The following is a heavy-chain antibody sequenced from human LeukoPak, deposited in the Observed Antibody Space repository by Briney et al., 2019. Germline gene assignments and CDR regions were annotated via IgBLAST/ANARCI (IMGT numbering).Heavy chain of an antibody. CDR3: ATSAGSSSSWEFDY. D-gene: IGHD6-13*01. J-gene: IGHJ4*02. CDR2: IWPGDSDT. V-gene: IGHV5-51*01. Sequence: GESLKISCKGSGYSFSNYWIGWVRQMPGKGLEWMGIIWPGDSDTRYSPSFQGQVTISVDKSISTAYLQWSSLKASDTAIYYCATSAGSSSSWEFDYWGQGTLVTVSS. CDR1: GYSFSNYW.